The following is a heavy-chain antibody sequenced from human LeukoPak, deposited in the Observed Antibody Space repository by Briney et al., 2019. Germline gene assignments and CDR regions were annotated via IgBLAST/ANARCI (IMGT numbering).Heavy chain of an antibody. J-gene: IGHJ4*02. CDR1: GYTFTSYG. CDR2: ISAYNGNT. CDR3: ARDHRALHYYDSSGYYYEFFPYDY. Sequence: ASVKVSCKASGYTFTSYGISWVRQAPGQGLEWMGWISAYNGNTNYAQKLQGRVTMTTDTSTSTAYMELRSLRSDDTAVYYCARDHRALHYYDSSGYYYEFFPYDYWGQGTRVTVSS. D-gene: IGHD3-22*01. V-gene: IGHV1-18*01.